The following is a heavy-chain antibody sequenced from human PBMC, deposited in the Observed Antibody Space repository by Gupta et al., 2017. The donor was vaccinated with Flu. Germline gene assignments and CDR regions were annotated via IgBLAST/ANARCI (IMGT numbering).Heavy chain of an antibody. CDR2: IRLDGTAT. V-gene: IGHV3-74*01. CDR1: GFDFSGHF. J-gene: IGHJ5*02. CDR3: AREVVNNRLDP. D-gene: IGHD2-15*01. Sequence: EPEVVESGGGLVKPGGSLRLLCAASGFDFSGHFMHWVRQAPGQGLVWVARIRLDGTATSYADSVRGRFTISRNNAKNTLYLQMNSVSPEDTALYYCAREVVNNRLDPWGQGTLVTVAS.